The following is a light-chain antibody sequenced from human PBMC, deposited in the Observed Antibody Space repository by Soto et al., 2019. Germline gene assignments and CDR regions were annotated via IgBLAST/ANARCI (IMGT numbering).Light chain of an antibody. Sequence: QSVLTQPPSASGTPGQRVTISCSGSSSNIGSNYVYWYQQLPGTAPKLLIYSNNQRPSGVPDRFSGSKSGTSASLAISGLRSEDEADYYCAAWDDGLSGGVFGTGTKVTVL. CDR3: AAWDDGLSGGV. CDR2: SNN. J-gene: IGLJ1*01. CDR1: SSNIGSNY. V-gene: IGLV1-47*02.